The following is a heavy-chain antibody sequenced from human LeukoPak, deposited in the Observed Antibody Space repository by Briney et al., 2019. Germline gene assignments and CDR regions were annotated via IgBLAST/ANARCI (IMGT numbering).Heavy chain of an antibody. V-gene: IGHV1-2*02. J-gene: IGHJ4*02. CDR2: INPKSGGT. CDR1: GYTFTGYY. D-gene: IGHD5-18*01. CDR3: ARDLGYSYARHDY. Sequence: ASVKVPCKASGYTFTGYYMHWVRQAPGQGLEWMGWINPKSGGTNFAQKFQGRVTMTRATSISTAYMELSRLRYDDTAVYYCARDLGYSYARHDYWGQGTLVTVSS.